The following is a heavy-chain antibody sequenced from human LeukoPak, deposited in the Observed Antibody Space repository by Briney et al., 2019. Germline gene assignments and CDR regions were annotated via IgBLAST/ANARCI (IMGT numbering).Heavy chain of an antibody. CDR3: ARGEWGYCSSTSCPVPDAFDI. CDR1: GFTFSIYA. Sequence: PGRSLRLSCAASGFTFSIYAMHWVRQAPGKGLEWVAVISYDGSNKYYADSVKGRFTISRDDSKNTLYLQMNSLRAEDTAVYYCARGEWGYCSSTSCPVPDAFDIWGQGTMVTVSS. D-gene: IGHD2-2*01. CDR2: ISYDGSNK. J-gene: IGHJ3*02. V-gene: IGHV3-30-3*01.